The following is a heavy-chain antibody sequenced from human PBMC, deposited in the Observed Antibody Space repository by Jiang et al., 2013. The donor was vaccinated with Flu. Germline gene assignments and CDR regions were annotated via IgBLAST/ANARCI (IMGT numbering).Heavy chain of an antibody. CDR2: IIPILGIA. D-gene: IGHD6-19*01. CDR3: AREVVWSYPKQWGFDP. Sequence: GGTFSSYAISWVRQAPGQGLEWMGRIIPILGIANYAQKFQGRVTITADKSTSTAYMELSSLRSEDTAVYYCAREVVWSYPKQWGFDPWGQGTLVTVSS. J-gene: IGHJ5*02. V-gene: IGHV1-69*04. CDR1: GGTFSSYA.